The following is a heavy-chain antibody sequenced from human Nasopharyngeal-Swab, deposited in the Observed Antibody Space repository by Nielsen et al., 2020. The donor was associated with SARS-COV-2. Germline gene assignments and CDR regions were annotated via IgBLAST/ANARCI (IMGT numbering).Heavy chain of an antibody. Sequence: GGSLRLSCAASGFTFSSYAMSWVRQAPGKGLEWVANIKQDGSEKYYVDSVKGRFTISRDNAKNSLYLQMNSLRAEDTAVYYCARESIAVAGGGDYWGQGTLVTVSS. CDR1: GFTFSSYA. CDR2: IKQDGSEK. J-gene: IGHJ4*02. D-gene: IGHD6-19*01. CDR3: ARESIAVAGGGDY. V-gene: IGHV3-7*01.